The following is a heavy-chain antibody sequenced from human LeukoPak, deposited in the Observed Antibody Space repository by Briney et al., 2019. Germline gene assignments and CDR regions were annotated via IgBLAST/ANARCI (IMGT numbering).Heavy chain of an antibody. CDR3: ARGTGYTYYYDSGLDY. D-gene: IGHD3-22*01. J-gene: IGHJ4*02. V-gene: IGHV4-39*07. CDR1: GGSISSYY. CDR2: IYYSGST. Sequence: SGTLSLTCAVSGGSISSYYWGRIRQPPGKGLEWIGSIYYSGSTYYNPSLKSRVTISVDTSKNQFSLKLSSVTAADTAVYYCARGTGYTYYYDSGLDYWGQGTLVTVSS.